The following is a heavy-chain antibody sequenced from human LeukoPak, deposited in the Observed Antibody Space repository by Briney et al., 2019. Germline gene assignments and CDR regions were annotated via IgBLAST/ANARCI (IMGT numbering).Heavy chain of an antibody. J-gene: IGHJ5*02. V-gene: IGHV4-34*01. CDR2: INHSGST. CDR1: GWSFSGYY. D-gene: IGHD3-3*01. Sequence: KPSETLSLTCAVYGWSFSGYYWSWTRQPPGKGREWIGEINHSGSTNYNPSLKSRVTISVDTSKNQFSLKLSSVSAAEPAVYYCARGNIVVVPAATYYDFWSGYSWFDPWGQGTLVTVSS. CDR3: ARGNIVVVPAATYYDFWSGYSWFDP.